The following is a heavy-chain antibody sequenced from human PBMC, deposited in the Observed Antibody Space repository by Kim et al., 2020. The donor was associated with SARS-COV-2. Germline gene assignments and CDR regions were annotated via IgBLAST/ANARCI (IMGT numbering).Heavy chain of an antibody. J-gene: IGHJ6*02. V-gene: IGHV3-21*01. D-gene: IGHD6-6*01. CDR1: GFTFSSYS. CDR3: ARDLVAARSGGMDV. CDR2: ISSSSSYI. Sequence: GGSLRLSCAASGFTFSSYSMNWVRQAPGKGLEWVSSISSSSSYIYYADSVKGRFTISRDNAKNSLYLQMNSLRAEDTAVYYCARDLVAARSGGMDVWGQGTTVTVSS.